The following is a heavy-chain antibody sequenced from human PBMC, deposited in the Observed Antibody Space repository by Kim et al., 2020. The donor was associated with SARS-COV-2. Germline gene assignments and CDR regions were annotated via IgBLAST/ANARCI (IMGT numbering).Heavy chain of an antibody. CDR2: FDPEDGET. V-gene: IGHV1-24*01. J-gene: IGHJ5*02. CDR1: GYTLTELS. Sequence: ASVKVSCKVSGYTLTELSMHWVRQAPGKGLEWMGGFDPEDGETIYAQKFQGRVTMTEDTSTDTAYMELSSLRSEDTAVYYCATLSGIVGAHWFDPWGQGTLVTVSS. D-gene: IGHD1-26*01. CDR3: ATLSGIVGAHWFDP.